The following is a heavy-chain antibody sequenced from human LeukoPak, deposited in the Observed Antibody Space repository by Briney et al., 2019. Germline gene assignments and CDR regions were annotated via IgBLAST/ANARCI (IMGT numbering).Heavy chain of an antibody. CDR1: GFIFSNYA. CDR3: AKYCSGGNCYSGLY. CDR2: ITSGGNT. V-gene: IGHV3-23*01. D-gene: IGHD2-15*01. J-gene: IGHJ4*02. Sequence: GGSLRLSCAASGFIFSNYAMTWVRQAPGKGLQWVSTITSGGNTYYADSVKGRFTISRDNSKNTLYLQMNSLRAEVTAVYYCAKYCSGGNCYSGLYWGQGTLVTVSS.